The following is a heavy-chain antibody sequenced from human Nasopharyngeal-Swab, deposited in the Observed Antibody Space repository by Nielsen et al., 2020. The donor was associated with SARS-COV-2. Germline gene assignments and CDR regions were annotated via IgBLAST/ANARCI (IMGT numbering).Heavy chain of an antibody. D-gene: IGHD4-23*01. CDR1: GFSFSSFW. CDR3: ARDIGGFGGY. V-gene: IGHV3-74*01. Sequence: GESLKISCAASGFSFSSFWMHWVRQVPGEGLVWVSRIDTGGTRTDYAESVKGRFTISRDNAKSTLYLQMNNLRPEDTAVYYCARDIGGFGGYWGQGTLVTVSS. CDR2: IDTGGTRT. J-gene: IGHJ4*01.